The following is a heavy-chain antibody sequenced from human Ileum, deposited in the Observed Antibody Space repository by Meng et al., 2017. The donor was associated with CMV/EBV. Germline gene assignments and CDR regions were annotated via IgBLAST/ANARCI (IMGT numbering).Heavy chain of an antibody. CDR2: IHTSGST. D-gene: IGHD6-13*01. CDR1: GGSIISGSHY. J-gene: IGHJ4*02. CDR3: ARGKAVGTGH. V-gene: IGHV4-61*02. Sequence: VLLPESGPRLVKPSQTLSLSCTVSGGSIISGSHYWSWIRQSAGKGLEWIGRIHTSGSTNYNPSLESRVTISIDTSRNQFSLKLTSVTAADTAVYFCARGKAVGTGHWGQGTLVTVSS.